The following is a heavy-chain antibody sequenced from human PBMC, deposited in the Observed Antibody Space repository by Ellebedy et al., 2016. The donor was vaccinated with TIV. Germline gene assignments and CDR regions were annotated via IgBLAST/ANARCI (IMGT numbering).Heavy chain of an antibody. CDR1: EFSFRSYW. D-gene: IGHD6-13*01. CDR2: IRQDGDEK. CDR3: ARPAASYSSSWYDFDC. Sequence: PGGSLRLSCAASEFSFRSYWMAWVRQAPGKGLEWVANIRQDGDEKKYVDSVKGRFTISRDNAKSSLYLQMNSLRVEDTAVYYCARPAASYSSSWYDFDCWGQGTLVTVSS. V-gene: IGHV3-7*01. J-gene: IGHJ4*02.